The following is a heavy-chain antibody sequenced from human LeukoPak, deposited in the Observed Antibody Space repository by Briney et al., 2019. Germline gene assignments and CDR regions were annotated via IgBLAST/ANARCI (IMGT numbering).Heavy chain of an antibody. D-gene: IGHD4-23*01. CDR2: INPNSGGT. Sequence: GSVKVSCKASGYTFTGYYMHWVRQAPGQGLEWMGWINPNSGGTNYAQKFQGRVTMTRDTSISTAYMELSRLISDDTAAYYCASGRAYGGDGVAFDYWGQGTLVTVSS. CDR1: GYTFTGYY. CDR3: ASGRAYGGDGVAFDY. J-gene: IGHJ4*02. V-gene: IGHV1-2*02.